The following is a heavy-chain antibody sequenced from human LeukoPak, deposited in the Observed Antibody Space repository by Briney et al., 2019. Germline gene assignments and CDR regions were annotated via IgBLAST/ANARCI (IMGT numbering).Heavy chain of an antibody. CDR2: IYHSGST. CDR3: ARGGAARLHFQN. J-gene: IGHJ1*01. CDR1: GGSIRTYY. Sequence: SETLSLTCTVSGGSIRTYYWYWIRQPPGQGLEWIGYIYHSGSTNYNPSLQSRVTISVDTSKNQFSLNLNSVTAADTAVYYCARGGAARLHFQNWGQGTLVTVSS. D-gene: IGHD6-6*01. V-gene: IGHV4-59*01.